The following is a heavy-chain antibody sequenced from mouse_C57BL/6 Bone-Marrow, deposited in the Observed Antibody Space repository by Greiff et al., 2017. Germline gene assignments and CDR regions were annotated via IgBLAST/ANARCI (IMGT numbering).Heavy chain of an antibody. V-gene: IGHV7-3*01. Sequence: EVKLVESGGGLVQPGGSLSLSCAASGFTFTDYYMSWVRQPPGKALEWLGFIRNKANGYTTEYSASVKGRFTISRDNSQSILYLQMNALRAEDSATYYCARYGRRYFDVWGTGTTVTVSS. J-gene: IGHJ1*03. CDR2: IRNKANGYTT. CDR1: GFTFTDYY. CDR3: ARYGRRYFDV.